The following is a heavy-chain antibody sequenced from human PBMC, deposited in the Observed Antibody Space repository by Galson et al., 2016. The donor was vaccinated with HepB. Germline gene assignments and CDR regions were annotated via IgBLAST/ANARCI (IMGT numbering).Heavy chain of an antibody. J-gene: IGHJ4*02. CDR2: IFPDDFDT. CDR3: ARPTNDAYEYDSSGFSY. Sequence: QSGAEVKKPGESLKISCRGSGYTFNDYWIAWVRQVPGRGLEYMGMIFPDDFDTRYSPSFQGHATISVDRSTKTAYLQWTSLRASDTATYFCARPTNDAYEYDSSGFSYWGQGTRVIVSS. CDR1: GYTFNDYW. V-gene: IGHV5-51*01. D-gene: IGHD3-22*01.